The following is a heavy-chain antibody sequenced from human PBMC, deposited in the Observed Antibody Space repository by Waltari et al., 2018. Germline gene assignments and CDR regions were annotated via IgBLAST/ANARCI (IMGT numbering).Heavy chain of an antibody. D-gene: IGHD5-12*01. V-gene: IGHV1-2*02. CDR1: GYTFTGYY. Sequence: QVQLVQSGAEVKKPGASVKVSCKASGYTFTGYYMHWVRQAPGQGLEWMGWINPNSGGTNYAQKFQGRFTMTRDTSISTAYMELSRLRSDDTAVYYCARWTNIVATYYYYMDVWGKGTTVTVSS. CDR2: INPNSGGT. J-gene: IGHJ6*03. CDR3: ARWTNIVATYYYYMDV.